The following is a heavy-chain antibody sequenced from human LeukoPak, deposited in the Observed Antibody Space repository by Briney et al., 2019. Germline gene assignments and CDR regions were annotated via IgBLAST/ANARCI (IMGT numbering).Heavy chain of an antibody. J-gene: IGHJ4*02. CDR1: GYTFTNYG. D-gene: IGHD6-13*01. V-gene: IGHV7-4-1*02. Sequence: ASVKVSCKASGYTFTNYGISWVRQAPGQGLEWMGWIDTNTGNPTYAQGFTGRFVFSLDTSVSTAYLQISSLKAEDTAVYYCARDPAAGTLWGQGTLVTVSS. CDR2: IDTNTGNP. CDR3: ARDPAAGTL.